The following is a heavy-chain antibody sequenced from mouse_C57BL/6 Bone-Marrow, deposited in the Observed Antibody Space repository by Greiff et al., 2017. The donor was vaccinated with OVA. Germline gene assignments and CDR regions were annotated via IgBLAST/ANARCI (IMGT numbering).Heavy chain of an antibody. CDR2: FYPGSGSI. CDR1: GYTFTEYT. CDR3: ARHEYSNYSLFAY. D-gene: IGHD2-5*01. J-gene: IGHJ3*01. V-gene: IGHV1-62-2*01. Sequence: QVQLQQSGAELVKPGASVKLSCKASGYTFTEYTIHWVKKRSGQGLEWIGWFYPGSGSIKYNENFKDKATLTADKSSSTVYMELSRLTSEDSAVYFCARHEYSNYSLFAYWGQGTLVTVSA.